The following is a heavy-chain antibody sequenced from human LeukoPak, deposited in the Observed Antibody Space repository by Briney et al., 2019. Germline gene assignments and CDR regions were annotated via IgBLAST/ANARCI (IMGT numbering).Heavy chain of an antibody. CDR2: IYYSGSA. CDR3: ARRGSGWYYFDY. V-gene: IGHV4-39*01. J-gene: IGHJ4*02. Sequence: SETLSLTCTVSGGSISSYYWGWIHQPPGKGLEWIGSIYYSGSAYYNPSLKSRVTISVDTSKNQFSLKLSSVTAADTAVYYCARRGSGWYYFDYWGQGTLVTVSS. CDR1: GGSISSYY. D-gene: IGHD6-19*01.